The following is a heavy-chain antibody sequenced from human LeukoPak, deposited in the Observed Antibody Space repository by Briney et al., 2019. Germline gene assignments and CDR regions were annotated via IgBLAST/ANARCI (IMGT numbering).Heavy chain of an antibody. V-gene: IGHV1-2*02. Sequence: ASVKVSCKASGYTFTGYYMHWVRQAPGQGLEWMGWINPNSGGTNYAQKFQGRVTMTRDTPISTAYMELSRLRSDDPAVYYCATLHDVWSGRFDYWGQGTLVTVSS. CDR1: GYTFTGYY. CDR3: ATLHDVWSGRFDY. D-gene: IGHD3-3*01. J-gene: IGHJ4*02. CDR2: INPNSGGT.